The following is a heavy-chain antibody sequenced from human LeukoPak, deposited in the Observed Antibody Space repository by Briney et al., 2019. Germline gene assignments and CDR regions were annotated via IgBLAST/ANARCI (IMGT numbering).Heavy chain of an antibody. Sequence: GESLKISCKGSGYRFTSDWIGWVRQMPGKGLEWMGIIYPGDSDTRYSPSFQGQVPISADKSVNTAYLQWSSLKASDTAMYYCARLSGRVVCSAGSCYIDSWGQGTLVTVSS. CDR3: ARLSGRVVCSAGSCYIDS. D-gene: IGHD2-15*01. V-gene: IGHV5-51*01. CDR1: GYRFTSDW. CDR2: IYPGDSDT. J-gene: IGHJ4*02.